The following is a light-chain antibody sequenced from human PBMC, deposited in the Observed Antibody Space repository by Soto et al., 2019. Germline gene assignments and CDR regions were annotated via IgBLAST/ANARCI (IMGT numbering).Light chain of an antibody. CDR2: GAS. V-gene: IGKV3-20*01. J-gene: IGKJ4*01. CDR3: TNYGNSPIILN. Sequence: SLLTHSPVALSLSPGESGTVSCRASQSVSSNYLAWYRHKPGQAPRLLIYGASSRATGIPDRFIGSGYGTDFTLTISRTETADFAVYYCTNYGNSPIILNFGGGTNV. CDR1: QSVSSNY.